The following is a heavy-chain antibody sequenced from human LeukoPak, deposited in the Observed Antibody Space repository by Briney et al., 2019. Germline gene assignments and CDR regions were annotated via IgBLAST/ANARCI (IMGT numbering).Heavy chain of an antibody. CDR1: GFTFSRYG. J-gene: IGHJ4*02. CDR2: ISASDDTI. D-gene: IGHD5-24*01. Sequence: GGSLRLSCAASGFTFSRYGMSWVRQAPGKGLEWVSGISASDDTIHSAHFLKGRFTICRDQSKTMVSLQMNRLRAEDPPVYYCVRVAPVRGNYSYHFDYGPQETVDSV. V-gene: IGHV3-23*01. CDR3: VRVAPVRGNYSYHFDY.